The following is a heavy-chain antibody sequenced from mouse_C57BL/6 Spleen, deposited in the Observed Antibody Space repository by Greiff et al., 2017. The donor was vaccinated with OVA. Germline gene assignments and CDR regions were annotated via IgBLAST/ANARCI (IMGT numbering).Heavy chain of an antibody. CDR3: ARNGWDVWYFDV. J-gene: IGHJ1*03. Sequence: QFPLTDSGPFLVQPSQSLSITCTVSGFSLTSYGVHWVRQSPGKGLEWLGVIWSGGSTDYNAAFISRLSISKDNSKSQVFFKMNSLQADDTAIYYCARNGWDVWYFDVWGTGTTVTVSS. V-gene: IGHV2-2*01. CDR2: IWSGGST. CDR1: GFSLTSYG. D-gene: IGHD4-1*01.